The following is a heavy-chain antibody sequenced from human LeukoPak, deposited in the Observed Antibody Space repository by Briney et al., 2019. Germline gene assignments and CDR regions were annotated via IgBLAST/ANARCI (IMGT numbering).Heavy chain of an antibody. CDR2: ISYEGSNK. V-gene: IGHV3-30*01. CDR1: GFTFNNHA. J-gene: IGHJ4*02. CDR3: ARDYRVGCTGGSCYPIDS. D-gene: IGHD2-15*01. Sequence: PGGSLRLSRAASGFTFNNHAMHWVRQAPGKGLEWVAVISYEGSNKFYADSVKGRFTISRDNSKNTLYLQMNTLRPEDTAVYYCARDYRVGCTGGSCYPIDSWGQGTLVTISS.